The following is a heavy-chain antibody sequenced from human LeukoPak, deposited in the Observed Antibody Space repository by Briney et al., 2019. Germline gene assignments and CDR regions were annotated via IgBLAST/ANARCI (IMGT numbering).Heavy chain of an antibody. CDR2: MNPTSGNT. Sequence: ASVKVSCKASGYTFVNYDINWVRQATGQGLEWMGWMNPTSGNTGYAQKLQGRVSMTRDTSISTAYMELSSLTYEDTAVYYCTMTSPAGYNLVGAFDTWGQGTKVTVSS. CDR1: GYTFVNYD. D-gene: IGHD5-24*01. V-gene: IGHV1-8*01. J-gene: IGHJ3*02. CDR3: TMTSPAGYNLVGAFDT.